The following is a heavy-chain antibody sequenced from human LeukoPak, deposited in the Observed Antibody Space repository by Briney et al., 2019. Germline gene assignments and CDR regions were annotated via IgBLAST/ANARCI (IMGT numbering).Heavy chain of an antibody. D-gene: IGHD3-10*01. CDR1: GGSISSSSYY. CDR2: MYHSGST. J-gene: IGHJ5*02. CDR3: ARRYYYVSGSYYDHFDP. V-gene: IGHV4-39*02. Sequence: SETLSLTCTVSGGSISSSSYYWGWIRQPPGKGLEWIGSMYHSGSTYYNPSLKSRVTISVDTSKNHFSLKLSSVTAADTAVYYCARRYYYVSGSYYDHFDPWGQGTLVTVSS.